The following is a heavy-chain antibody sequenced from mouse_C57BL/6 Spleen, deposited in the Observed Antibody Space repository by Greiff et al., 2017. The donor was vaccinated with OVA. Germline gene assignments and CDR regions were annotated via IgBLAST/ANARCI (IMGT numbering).Heavy chain of an antibody. CDR3: ARRGYYGSSSLTDYAMDY. V-gene: IGHV1-22*01. D-gene: IGHD1-1*01. Sequence: VQLQQSGPELVKPGASVKMSCKASGYTFTDYNMHWVKQSHGKSLEWIGYINPNNGGTSYNQKFKGKATLTVNKSSSTAYMELRSLTSEDSAVYYCARRGYYGSSSLTDYAMDYWGQGTSVTVSS. CDR2: INPNNGGT. J-gene: IGHJ4*01. CDR1: GYTFTDYN.